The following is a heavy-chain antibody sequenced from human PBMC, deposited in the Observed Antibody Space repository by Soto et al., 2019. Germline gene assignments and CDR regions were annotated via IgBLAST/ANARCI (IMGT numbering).Heavy chain of an antibody. CDR2: ISAYNTNT. J-gene: IGHJ4*02. CDR3: ARDTPPTDY. V-gene: IGHV1-18*01. Sequence: QVQLVQSXXXXKKPXXXXXXSCXTSGYTFTSYHISWVRQAPGQGLEWMGWISAYNTNTNYAQKFQGRVTMTTDTLTSTAYMELRSLRSDDTAVYYCARDTPPTDYWGQGTLVTVSS. CDR1: GYTFTSYH.